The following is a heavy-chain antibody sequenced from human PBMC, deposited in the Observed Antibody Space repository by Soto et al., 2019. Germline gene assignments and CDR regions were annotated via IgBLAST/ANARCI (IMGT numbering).Heavy chain of an antibody. CDR2: ISQDGTDT. J-gene: IGHJ2*01. D-gene: IGHD4-17*01. CDR1: GITFSRCL. CDR3: ARDPLSYGDYAQTYWYFDL. V-gene: IGHV3-7*01. Sequence: EAQLVESGGGLVQPGGSLRLSCGASGITFSRCLMSWVRQAPGKGLEWVASISQDGTDTDYVDSVKGRFAISRDNPKKSLYLQMNSRRADDTAVYYCARDPLSYGDYAQTYWYFDLWGRGTRVTVSS.